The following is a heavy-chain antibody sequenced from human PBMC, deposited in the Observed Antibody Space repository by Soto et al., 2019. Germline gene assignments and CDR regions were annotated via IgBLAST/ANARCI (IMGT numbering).Heavy chain of an antibody. J-gene: IGHJ5*02. D-gene: IGHD6-13*01. CDR3: ARGDRGIAAFWFDP. V-gene: IGHV4-59*01. CDR2: IYYSGST. CDR1: GGSISSYY. Sequence: SETLSLTCTVSGGSISSYYWSWIRQPPGKGLEWIGYIYYSGSTNYNPSLKSRVTISVDTSKNQFSLKLSSVTAADTAVYYCARGDRGIAAFWFDPWGQGTLVTVSS.